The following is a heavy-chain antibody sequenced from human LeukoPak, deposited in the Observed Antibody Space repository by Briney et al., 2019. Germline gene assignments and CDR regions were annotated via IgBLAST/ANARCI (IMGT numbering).Heavy chain of an antibody. D-gene: IGHD4-17*01. CDR1: GYTFTSYD. Sequence: ASVKVSCKASGYTFTSYDINWVRQATGRGLEWMGWMNPNSGNTGYAQKFQGRVTMTRNTSISTAYTELSSLRSEDTAVYYCARVSSTVSPVDYYYYGMDVWGQGTTVTVSS. J-gene: IGHJ6*02. CDR2: MNPNSGNT. V-gene: IGHV1-8*01. CDR3: ARVSSTVSPVDYYYYGMDV.